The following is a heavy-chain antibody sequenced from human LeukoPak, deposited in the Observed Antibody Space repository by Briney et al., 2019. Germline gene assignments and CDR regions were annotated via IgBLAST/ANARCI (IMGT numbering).Heavy chain of an antibody. CDR3: ARGWSGRSYYNAAILY. CDR1: GFTFSSYG. CDR2: IWYDGSNK. J-gene: IGHJ4*02. V-gene: IGHV3-33*01. D-gene: IGHD3-10*01. Sequence: GGSLRLSCAASGFTFSSYGMHWVRQAPGKGLEWVAVIWYDGSNKYYADSVKGRFTISRDNSKNTLYLQMNSLRAEDTAVYYCARGWSGRSYYNAAILYWGQGTLVTVSS.